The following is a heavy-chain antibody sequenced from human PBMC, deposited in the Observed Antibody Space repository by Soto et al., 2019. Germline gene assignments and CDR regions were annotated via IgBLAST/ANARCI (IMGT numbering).Heavy chain of an antibody. CDR2: IWYDGSNK. D-gene: IGHD3-10*01. CDR1: GFTFSSYG. Sequence: QVQLVESGGGVVQPGRSLRLSCAASGFTFSSYGMHWVRQAPGKGLEWVAVIWYDGSNKYYADSVKGRFTISRDNSTNTLYLQMNGLRGVDTAGYYCARALLYGSGIDGANRRYYGMAVWGQGTTVTVSS. V-gene: IGHV3-33*01. CDR3: ARALLYGSGIDGANRRYYGMAV. J-gene: IGHJ6*02.